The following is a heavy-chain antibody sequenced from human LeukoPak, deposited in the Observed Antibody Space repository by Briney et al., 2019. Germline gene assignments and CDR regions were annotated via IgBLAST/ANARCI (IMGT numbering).Heavy chain of an antibody. D-gene: IGHD1-26*01. CDR2: IKQDGSEK. J-gene: IGHJ6*02. CDR1: GFTFSSYW. V-gene: IGHV3-7*01. CDR3: ARVEGSPASQVGNYYYYGMDV. Sequence: GGSLRLSCAASGFTFSSYWMSWVRQAPGKGLEWVANIKQDGSEKYYVDSVKGRFTISRDNAKNSLYLQMNSLRAEDTAVYYCARVEGSPASQVGNYYYYGMDVWGQGTTVTVSS.